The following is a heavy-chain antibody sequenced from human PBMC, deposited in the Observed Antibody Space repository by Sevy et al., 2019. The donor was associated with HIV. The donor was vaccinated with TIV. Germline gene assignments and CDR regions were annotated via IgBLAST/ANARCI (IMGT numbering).Heavy chain of an antibody. CDR2: IIPIFGTA. Sequence: ASVKVSCKASGGTFSSYAISWVRQAPGQGLEWMGGIIPIFGTANYAQKFQGRVTITADESTSTAYMEPSSLRSEDTAVYYCARDGGYCSSTSCSRSFDYWGQGTLVTVSS. CDR1: GGTFSSYA. CDR3: ARDGGYCSSTSCSRSFDY. D-gene: IGHD2-2*01. J-gene: IGHJ4*02. V-gene: IGHV1-69*13.